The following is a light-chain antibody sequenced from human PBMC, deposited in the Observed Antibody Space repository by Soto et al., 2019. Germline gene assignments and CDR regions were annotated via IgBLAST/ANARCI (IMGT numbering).Light chain of an antibody. V-gene: IGLV1-40*01. CDR2: GNS. CDR3: NSYGSSVTLRV. CDR1: ISNIGAGYD. J-gene: IGLJ1*01. Sequence: QSVLTQPPSVSGAPGQRVTISCTGSISNIGAGYDVHWYQQLPGTAPKLLIYGNSNRPSGVPDRFSGSKSGTSDSLALTWLQADDAADYYCNSYGSSVTLRVFGTGTKLTGL.